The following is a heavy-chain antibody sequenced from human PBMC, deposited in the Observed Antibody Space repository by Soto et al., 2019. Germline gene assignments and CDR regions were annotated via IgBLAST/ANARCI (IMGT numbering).Heavy chain of an antibody. CDR3: ARVENCSPTSCFSVFDY. CDR2: ISSDGSST. J-gene: IGHJ4*02. CDR1: GFTFSCHY. V-gene: IGHV3-74*01. Sequence: EVQLVESGGGLVQPGGSLRLSCAASGFTFSCHYMHWVRQAPGKGLEWVSRISSDGSSTTYADSVKGRFVISRDNTKSTVYLQMNDLRVEDTAVYFCARVENCSPTSCFSVFDYWGQGSLVTASS. D-gene: IGHD2-2*01.